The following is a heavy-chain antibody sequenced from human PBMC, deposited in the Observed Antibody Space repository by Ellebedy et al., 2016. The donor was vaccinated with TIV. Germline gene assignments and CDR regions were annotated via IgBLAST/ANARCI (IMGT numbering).Heavy chain of an antibody. Sequence: AASVKVSCKASGYTFTSYYMHWVRQAPGQGLEWMGIINPSGGSTSYAQKFQGRVTITADESTSTAYMELSSLRSEDTAVYYCARSSLGAFDIWGQGTMVTVSS. CDR1: GYTFTSYY. V-gene: IGHV1-46*01. D-gene: IGHD7-27*01. CDR3: ARSSLGAFDI. J-gene: IGHJ3*02. CDR2: INPSGGST.